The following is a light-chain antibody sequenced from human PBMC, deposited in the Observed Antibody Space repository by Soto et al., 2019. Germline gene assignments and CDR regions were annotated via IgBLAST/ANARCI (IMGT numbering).Light chain of an antibody. V-gene: IGKV1-5*01. Sequence: DIQMTQSPSTLSASVGDRVTITCRASQNIRTWLAWYQQKPGQPPRLLISDASSLQSGVPSRFSGSGSGTEFTLTISXLHPDDFATYYCQKYNDYSTFGQGTKVDIK. CDR1: QNIRTW. CDR3: QKYNDYST. J-gene: IGKJ2*01. CDR2: DAS.